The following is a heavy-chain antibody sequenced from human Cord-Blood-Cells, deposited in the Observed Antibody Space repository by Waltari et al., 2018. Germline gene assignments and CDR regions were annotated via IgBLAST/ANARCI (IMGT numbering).Heavy chain of an antibody. Sequence: QVQLVQSGAEVKKPGSSVKVSCKASGGTFSSYAISWVRQAPGQGLEWMGGIIPILGIANYAQKFQGRVTINADKSTSTAYMELSSLRSEDTAVYYCARGYCSGGSCYFDYWGQGTLVTVSS. CDR3: ARGYCSGGSCYFDY. V-gene: IGHV1-69*10. CDR1: GGTFSSYA. J-gene: IGHJ4*02. D-gene: IGHD2-15*01. CDR2: IIPILGIA.